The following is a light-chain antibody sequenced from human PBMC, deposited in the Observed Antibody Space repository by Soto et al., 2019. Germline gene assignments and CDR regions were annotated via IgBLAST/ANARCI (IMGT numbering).Light chain of an antibody. CDR1: QSVNSNY. CDR3: QQYGGSPWT. Sequence: EIVLTQSPGTLSLSPGERATLSCRSSQSVNSNYLAWYQQKPGQAPRLLIYAASSRAAGFPDRFSGSGSETDFTLTISRLEPEDFAVYYCQQYGGSPWTFGQGTKVEIE. J-gene: IGKJ1*01. CDR2: AAS. V-gene: IGKV3-20*01.